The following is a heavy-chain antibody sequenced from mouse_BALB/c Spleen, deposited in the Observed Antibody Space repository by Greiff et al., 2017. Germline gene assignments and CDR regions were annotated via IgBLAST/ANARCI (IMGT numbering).Heavy chain of an antibody. CDR2: INPSNGRT. Sequence: QVQLQQPGAELVTPGASVKLSCKASGYTFTSYWMHWVKQRPGQGLEWIGEINPSNGRTNYNEQFKSKATLTVDKSSSTAYMQLSSLTSEDSAVYYCARGAYDYEGGMDYWGQGTSVTVAS. D-gene: IGHD2-4*01. CDR1: GYTFTSYW. J-gene: IGHJ4*01. V-gene: IGHV1S81*02. CDR3: ARGAYDYEGGMDY.